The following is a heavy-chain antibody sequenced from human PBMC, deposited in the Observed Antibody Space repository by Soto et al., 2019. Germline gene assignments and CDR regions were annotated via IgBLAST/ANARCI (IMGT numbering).Heavy chain of an antibody. CDR3: ARNGRGALYGMDV. Sequence: EVQLVESGGGLVQPGGSLRLSCAASGFTFSSYSMNWVRQAPGKGLEWVSYISSSSSTIYYADSVKGRFTISRDNAKNSRDLQMNSLRDEDTAVYYCARNGRGALYGMDVWGQGTTVTVSS. D-gene: IGHD1-1*01. J-gene: IGHJ6*02. CDR2: ISSSSSTI. CDR1: GFTFSSYS. V-gene: IGHV3-48*02.